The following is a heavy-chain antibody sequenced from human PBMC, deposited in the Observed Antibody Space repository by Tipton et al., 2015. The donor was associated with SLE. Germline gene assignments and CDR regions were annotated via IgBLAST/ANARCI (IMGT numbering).Heavy chain of an antibody. V-gene: IGHV4-34*01. CDR1: GGSFSGYF. CDR2: INHSGST. Sequence: LRLSCAVYGGSFSGYFWSWIRQPPGKGLEWVGGINHSGSTNYNPSLTRRVTISVDTSKNQFSLKLSSVTAADTAVYFCASLRYGSGSFDYWGQGTLVTVSS. J-gene: IGHJ4*02. CDR3: ASLRYGSGSFDY. D-gene: IGHD3-10*01.